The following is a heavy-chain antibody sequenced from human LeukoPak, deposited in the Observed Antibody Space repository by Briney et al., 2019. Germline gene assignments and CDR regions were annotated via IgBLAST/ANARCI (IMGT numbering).Heavy chain of an antibody. CDR1: GFTFSSYA. Sequence: PGGSLRLSCAPSGFTFSSYAMSWVRQAPGKGLEWVSAISGSGGSTYYADSVKGRFTISRDNSKNTLYLQMNSLRAEDTAVYYCAKDLGYDFWSGSPSFDYWGQGTLVTVSS. CDR2: ISGSGGST. CDR3: AKDLGYDFWSGSPSFDY. J-gene: IGHJ4*02. D-gene: IGHD3-3*01. V-gene: IGHV3-23*01.